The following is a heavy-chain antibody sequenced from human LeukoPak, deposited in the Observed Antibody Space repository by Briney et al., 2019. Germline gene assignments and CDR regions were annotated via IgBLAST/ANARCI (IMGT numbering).Heavy chain of an antibody. CDR3: ARHWRHYDSSGSYSFDY. CDR1: GVSISSYY. CDR2: IYYSGST. D-gene: IGHD3-22*01. J-gene: IGHJ4*02. Sequence: ASETLSLTCTVSGVSISSYYWSWIRQPPGKGLEWIGYIYYSGSTNYNPSLKSRVTISVDTSKNQFSLKLSSVTAADTAVYCCARHWRHYDSSGSYSFDYWGQGTLATVSS. V-gene: IGHV4-59*08.